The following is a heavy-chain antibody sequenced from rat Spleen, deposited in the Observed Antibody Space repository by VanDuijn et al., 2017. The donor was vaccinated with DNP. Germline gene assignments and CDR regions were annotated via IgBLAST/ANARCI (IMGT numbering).Heavy chain of an antibody. D-gene: IGHD1-1*01. CDR2: ISYGGST. CDR3: ARLRLEWEVRAMDA. V-gene: IGHV3-1*01. CDR1: GYSITSNY. Sequence: EVQLQESGPGLVKPSQSLSLTCSVTGYSITSNYWGWIRKFPGSEMEWIGPISYGGSTRYNPFLKSRIYITRDTSKNKFFLQLNSLTTEDTATYYCARLRLEWEVRAMDAWGQGTSVTVSS. J-gene: IGHJ4*01.